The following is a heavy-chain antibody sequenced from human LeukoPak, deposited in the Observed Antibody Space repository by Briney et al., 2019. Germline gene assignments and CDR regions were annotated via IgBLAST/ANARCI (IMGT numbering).Heavy chain of an antibody. CDR3: AREGATAGSGYYFDY. V-gene: IGHV3-21*01. D-gene: IGHD6-13*01. CDR1: GFIFSGYS. Sequence: GGSLRLSCAASGFIFSGYSMNWVRQAPGKGLEWVSSISSSSSSIYYADSVKGRFTISRDNTKKSLYLQMNSLRAEDTAVYYCAREGATAGSGYYFDYWGQGSLVTVSS. J-gene: IGHJ4*02. CDR2: ISSSSSSI.